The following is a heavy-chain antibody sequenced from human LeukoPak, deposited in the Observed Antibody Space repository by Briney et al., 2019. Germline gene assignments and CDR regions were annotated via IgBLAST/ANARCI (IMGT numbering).Heavy chain of an antibody. V-gene: IGHV4-39*07. Sequence: PSETLSLTCTVSGDSISRSTYYWAWIRQPPGKGLEWIGSVYYGRSPYFNPSLESRVTISVDTSKNQFSLNLSSVTAADTAMYYCARDRSPEGYYDSSHWDYYHGMDVWGQGTTVTVSS. J-gene: IGHJ6*02. CDR3: ARDRSPEGYYDSSHWDYYHGMDV. CDR2: VYYGRSP. D-gene: IGHD3-22*01. CDR1: GDSISRSTYY.